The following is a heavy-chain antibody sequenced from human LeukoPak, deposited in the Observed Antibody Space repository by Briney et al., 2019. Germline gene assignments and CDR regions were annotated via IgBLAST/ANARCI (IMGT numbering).Heavy chain of an antibody. CDR1: GFTFSNAW. J-gene: IGHJ5*02. D-gene: IGHD1-26*01. CDR2: IKSKTDGGTT. CDR3: TTDPWSYYDWFDP. Sequence: PGGSLRLSCAASGFTFSNAWMSWVRQAPGKGLEWVGRIKSKTDGGTTDYAAPVKGRFTISRDDSKNTLYLQMNSLKTEDTAVYYCTTDPWSYYDWFDPWGQGTLVTVSS. V-gene: IGHV3-15*01.